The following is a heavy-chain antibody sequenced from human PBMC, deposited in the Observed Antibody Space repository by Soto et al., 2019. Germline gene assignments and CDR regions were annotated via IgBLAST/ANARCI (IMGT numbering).Heavy chain of an antibody. J-gene: IGHJ4*02. CDR1: GGSISSYY. D-gene: IGHD5-12*01. CDR2: IYYSGST. V-gene: IGHV4-59*01. CDR3: ASRLYSGYEEAYGAFDY. Sequence: PSETLSLTCTVSGGSISSYYWSWIRQPPGKGLEWIGYIYYSGSTNYNPSLKSRVTISVDTSKNQFSLKLSSVTAADTAVYYCASRLYSGYEEAYGAFDYWGQGTMVTV.